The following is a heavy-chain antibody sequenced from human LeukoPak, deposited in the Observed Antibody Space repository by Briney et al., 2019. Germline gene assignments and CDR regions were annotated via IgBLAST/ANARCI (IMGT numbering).Heavy chain of an antibody. CDR1: GYTFTGYY. J-gene: IGHJ4*02. CDR3: ARSYGSGSYYLK. Sequence: ASVKVSFKASGYTFTGYYVHWVRQAPGQGLEWMGWINPNSGDTNYAQKFQGRVTMTRDTSISTAYMEVSRLASDDTAVYYCARSYGSGSYYLKWGQGTLVTVSS. V-gene: IGHV1-2*02. CDR2: INPNSGDT. D-gene: IGHD3-10*01.